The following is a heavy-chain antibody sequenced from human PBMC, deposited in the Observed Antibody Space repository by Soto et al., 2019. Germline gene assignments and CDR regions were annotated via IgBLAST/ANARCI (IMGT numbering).Heavy chain of an antibody. V-gene: IGHV1-18*01. J-gene: IGHJ4*02. CDR3: ARDTSHYFDH. CDR1: GYTFITYG. Sequence: QVQLVQSGAEVKQPGASVKVSCKASGYTFITYGVTWVRQAPGQGLEWMGWITPYNGKTHYAQKFQDRVTMTTDTVATTAYMELRSLTSDDSAMYFCARDTSHYFDHWGQGTLVTVSS. CDR2: ITPYNGKT. D-gene: IGHD2-2*01.